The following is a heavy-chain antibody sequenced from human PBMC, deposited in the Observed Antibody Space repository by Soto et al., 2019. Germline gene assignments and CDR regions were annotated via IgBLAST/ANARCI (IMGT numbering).Heavy chain of an antibody. J-gene: IGHJ4*02. D-gene: IGHD5-12*01. CDR3: AREGNLGRWLQPLDF. V-gene: IGHV4-59*01. Sequence: QVQLQVSAPGLVKPSETLSLTCTVSGDSISAYSWSWVRQPPGKGLEWIGNIHYNGNTKYNPSLKSRVTMLFDTSKNHFSLKLISVTAADTAKYFCAREGNLGRWLQPLDFWGQGTLVTVSS. CDR2: IHYNGNT. CDR1: GDSISAYS.